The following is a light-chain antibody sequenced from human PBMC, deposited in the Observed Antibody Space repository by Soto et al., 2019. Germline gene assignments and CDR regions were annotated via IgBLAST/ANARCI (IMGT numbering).Light chain of an antibody. Sequence: EILLTQSPVTLSLSPGERATRSCMSSQSVSSSYLAWYQQKPGQAPRLLIYGASSRATGIPDRFSGSGSGTDFTLTISRLEPEDFAVYYCQQYGSSPITFGQGTRLEIK. J-gene: IGKJ5*01. V-gene: IGKV3-20*01. CDR1: QSVSSSY. CDR3: QQYGSSPIT. CDR2: GAS.